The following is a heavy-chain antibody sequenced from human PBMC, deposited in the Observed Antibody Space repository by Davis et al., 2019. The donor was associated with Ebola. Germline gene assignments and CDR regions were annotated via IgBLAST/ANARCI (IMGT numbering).Heavy chain of an antibody. CDR2: INAGNGNT. V-gene: IGHV1-3*01. J-gene: IGHJ6*02. CDR3: ARVGYCSGGSCYGMDV. D-gene: IGHD2-15*01. Sequence: ASVKVSCKASGYTFTSYAMHWVRQAPGQRLEWMGWINAGNGNTKYSQKFQGRVTITRDTSASTAYMELSSLRSEDTAVYYCARVGYCSGGSCYGMDVWGQGTTVTVSS. CDR1: GYTFTSYA.